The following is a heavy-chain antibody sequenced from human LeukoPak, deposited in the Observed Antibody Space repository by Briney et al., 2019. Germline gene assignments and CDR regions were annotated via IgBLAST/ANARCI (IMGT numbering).Heavy chain of an antibody. CDR2: FDPEDGET. CDR1: GYTLTELS. V-gene: IGHV1-24*01. CDR3: ATGVDDVVAATGVLA. D-gene: IGHD2-15*01. J-gene: IGHJ5*02. Sequence: ASVKVSCKVSGYTLTELSMHWVRQAPGKGLEWMGGFDPEDGETIYAQKFQGRVTMTEDTSTDTAYMELSSLRSEDTAVYYCATGVDDVVAATGVLAWGQGTLVTVSS.